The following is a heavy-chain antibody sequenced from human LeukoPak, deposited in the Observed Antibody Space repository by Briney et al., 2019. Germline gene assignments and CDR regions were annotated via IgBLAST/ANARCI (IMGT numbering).Heavy chain of an antibody. CDR1: GFTFSSYW. CDR3: ARGGGNSSKAFDI. D-gene: IGHD4-23*01. J-gene: IGHJ3*02. V-gene: IGHV3-74*01. CDR2: INSDGSST. Sequence: PGGSLRLSCAASGFTFSSYWMHWVRQAPGKGLEWVARINSDGSSTSYADSVKGRFTISRDNAKNTLYLQMNRLRAEDTAEYYCARGGGNSSKAFDIWGQGTMVTVSS.